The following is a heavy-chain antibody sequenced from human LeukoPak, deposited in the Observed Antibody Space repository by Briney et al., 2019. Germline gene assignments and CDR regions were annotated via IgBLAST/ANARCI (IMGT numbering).Heavy chain of an antibody. D-gene: IGHD2-8*01. J-gene: IGHJ4*02. V-gene: IGHV1-18*01. CDR1: GDTFTNYG. CDR3: AREACSDGVCYFEY. CDR2: ISAYNGDT. Sequence: ASVTVSCKASGDTFTNYGFSWVRQAPGEGLEWMGWISAYNGDTKYPQKFQGRVTMTTDTSATTVYMELGSLRFDDAAVYYCAREACSDGVCYFEYWGQGTLVTVSS.